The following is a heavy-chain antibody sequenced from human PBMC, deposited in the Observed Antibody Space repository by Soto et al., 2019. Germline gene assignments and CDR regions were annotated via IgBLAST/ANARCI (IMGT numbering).Heavy chain of an antibody. Sequence: XGSLRLSCAASGFTFSSYAMHWVRQAPGKGLEWVAVISYDGSNKYYADSVKGRFTISRDNSKNTLYLQMNSLRAEDTAVYYCATAVIAVAGREFDYWGQGTLVTVSS. J-gene: IGHJ4*02. CDR3: ATAVIAVAGREFDY. CDR2: ISYDGSNK. V-gene: IGHV3-30-3*01. D-gene: IGHD6-19*01. CDR1: GFTFSSYA.